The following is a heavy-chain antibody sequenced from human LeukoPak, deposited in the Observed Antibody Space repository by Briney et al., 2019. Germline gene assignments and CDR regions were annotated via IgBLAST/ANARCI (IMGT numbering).Heavy chain of an antibody. CDR2: INPNSGGT. Sequence: GASVKVSCKASGYTFTGYYMHWVRQAPGQGLEWMGWINPNSGGTNYAQKFQGRVTMTRDTSISTAYMELSRLRSDDTAVYYCARDDVDTAMVIQIKSADVFPWGQGTLVTVSS. V-gene: IGHV1-2*02. J-gene: IGHJ5*02. CDR1: GYTFTGYY. D-gene: IGHD5-18*01. CDR3: ARDDVDTAMVIQIKSADVFP.